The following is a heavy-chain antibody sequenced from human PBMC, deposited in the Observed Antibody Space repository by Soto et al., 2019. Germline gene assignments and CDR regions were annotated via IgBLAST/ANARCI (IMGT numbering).Heavy chain of an antibody. CDR1: GFTFSSYA. V-gene: IGHV3-23*01. CDR2: ISVSGGST. J-gene: IGHJ6*02. D-gene: IGHD5-18*01. Sequence: EVQLLESGGGLVQPGGSLRLSCAASGFTFSSYAMSWVRQAPGKGLEWVSTISVSGGSTYYADSVRGRFTISRDNSKNTRHLQMNSLRAEDTAVYYCAKGIGGSYGYFHYYGMDVWGQGTTVTVSS. CDR3: AKGIGGSYGYFHYYGMDV.